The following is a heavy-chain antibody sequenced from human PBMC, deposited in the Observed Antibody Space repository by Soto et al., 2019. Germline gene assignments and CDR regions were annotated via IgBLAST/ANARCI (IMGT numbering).Heavy chain of an antibody. J-gene: IGHJ4*02. CDR1: GFTFSCYG. Sequence: GGSLRLSCAASGFTFSCYGMHWVRQAPGKGLEWVAVIWYDGSNKYYADSVKGRFTISRDNSKNTLYLQMNSLRAEDTAVYYCARGGYFFSGSCPDYWGQGTLVTVSS. CDR3: ARGGYFFSGSCPDY. D-gene: IGHD2-15*01. V-gene: IGHV3-33*01. CDR2: IWYDGSNK.